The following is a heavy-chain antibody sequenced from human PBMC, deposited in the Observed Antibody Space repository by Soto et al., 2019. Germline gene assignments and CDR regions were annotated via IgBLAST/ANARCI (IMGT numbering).Heavy chain of an antibody. CDR3: GTHPGGGGY. CDR2: IYSGGYT. Sequence: EVQLVESGGGLIQPGGSLRLSCAVSGFTVSNNYMSWVRQAPGKGLEGVSVIYSGGYTAYGDSVKGRFTISRDNSKNTPFLQMKIPGTADPAVFYCGTHPGGGGYWGQGTLVTVSS. CDR1: GFTVSNNY. D-gene: IGHD3-10*01. V-gene: IGHV3-53*01. J-gene: IGHJ4*02.